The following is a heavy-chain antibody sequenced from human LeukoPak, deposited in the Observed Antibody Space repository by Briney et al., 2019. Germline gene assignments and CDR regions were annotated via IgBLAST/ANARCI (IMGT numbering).Heavy chain of an antibody. CDR1: GDSVSSNSAA. CDR2: TYYRSKWYN. Sequence: SQTLSLTCAISGDSVSSNSAAWNWIRQSPLRGLEWLGRTYYRSKWYNDYAESVKSRITINPDTSQNQFSLQLNSVTPEDTAVYYCARAGSNWYYYFDYWGQGTLVTVSS. J-gene: IGHJ4*02. CDR3: ARAGSNWYYYFDY. V-gene: IGHV6-1*01. D-gene: IGHD6-13*01.